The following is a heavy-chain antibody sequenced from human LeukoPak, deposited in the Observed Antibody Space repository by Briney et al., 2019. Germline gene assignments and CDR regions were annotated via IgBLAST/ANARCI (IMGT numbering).Heavy chain of an antibody. CDR1: GFTLITYW. D-gene: IGHD6-13*01. J-gene: IGHJ6*03. V-gene: IGHV3-74*01. Sequence: QPGGSLRLSCAASGFTLITYWMHWVRQAPGKGLVWVSRIYSDGSSTSYADSVKGRFTISRDNAQYLAYLQMNSLRAEDTAVYYCARLDRADYSTSPVPYYNYYMNAWDKGTTVIVSS. CDR3: ARLDRADYSTSPVPYYNYYMNA. CDR2: IYSDGSST.